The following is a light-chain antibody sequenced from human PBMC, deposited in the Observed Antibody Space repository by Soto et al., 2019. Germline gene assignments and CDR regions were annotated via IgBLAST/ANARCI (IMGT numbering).Light chain of an antibody. CDR1: SSDVGGYNY. V-gene: IGLV2-14*01. Sequence: SALTQPASVSGSPGQSITISCTGTSSDVGGYNYVSWYQQHPGKAPKLMIYDVSNRPSGVSNRFSGSKSGNTASLTISGLQAEHEADYYCSSYTGSSTLYVFGTGTKVTVL. J-gene: IGLJ1*01. CDR3: SSYTGSSTLYV. CDR2: DVS.